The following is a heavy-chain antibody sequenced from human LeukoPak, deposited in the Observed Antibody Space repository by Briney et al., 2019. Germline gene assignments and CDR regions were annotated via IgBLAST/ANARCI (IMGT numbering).Heavy chain of an antibody. CDR1: GGSISSYY. J-gene: IGHJ6*03. CDR2: IYDSGST. CDR3: ARGRSSMVRGYYYYYMDV. D-gene: IGHD3-10*01. V-gene: IGHV4-59*01. Sequence: SETLSLTCTVSGGSISSYYWSWIRQPPGTGLEWIGHIYDSGSTNYNPSLKSRVTISVDTSKNQFSLKLSSVTAADTAVYYCARGRSSMVRGYYYYYMDVWGKGTTVTISS.